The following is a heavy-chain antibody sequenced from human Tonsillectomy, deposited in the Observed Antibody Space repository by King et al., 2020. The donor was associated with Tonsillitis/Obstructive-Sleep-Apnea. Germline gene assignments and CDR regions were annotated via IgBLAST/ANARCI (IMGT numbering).Heavy chain of an antibody. J-gene: IGHJ6*03. Sequence: VQLMESGAEVKKPGSSVKVSCKASGGTFSSYAISWVRQAPGQGLEWMGGIIPIFGTANYAQKFQGRVTITADESTSTAYMELSSLRSEDTAVYYCGILRFLEWLTPHYMDVWGKGTTVTVSS. D-gene: IGHD3-3*01. CDR1: GGTFSSYA. V-gene: IGHV1-69*01. CDR2: IIPIFGTA. CDR3: GILRFLEWLTPHYMDV.